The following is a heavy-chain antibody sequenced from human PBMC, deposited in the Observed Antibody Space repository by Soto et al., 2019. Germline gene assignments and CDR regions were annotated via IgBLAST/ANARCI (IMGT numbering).Heavy chain of an antibody. CDR2: SIAYNGNT. CDR1: GYTFASYS. Sequence: QVQLVQSGAEVKKPGASVKVSCKASGYTFASYSISWMRQAPGPGLEWIGCSIAYNGNTNYAPKLQGRITMPTDTSTSTAYMELRSLRSDDTAVYYCASDPPPPDYWGQGTLVTVSS. CDR3: ASDPPPPDY. J-gene: IGHJ4*02. V-gene: IGHV1-18*01.